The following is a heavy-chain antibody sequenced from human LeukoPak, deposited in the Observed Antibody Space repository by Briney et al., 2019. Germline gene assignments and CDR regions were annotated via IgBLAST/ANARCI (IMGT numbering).Heavy chain of an antibody. CDR3: ARAVGYDILTGYNRGWFFDL. CDR2: IYYTGST. V-gene: IGHV4-31*03. J-gene: IGHJ2*01. Sequence: SETLSLTCTVSGRSISSGDSYWTWIRQHPGKGLEWIGYIYYTGSTYYNPSLQSRLTISVGTSKNQFSLELSAVTAADTAVYYCARAVGYDILTGYNRGWFFDLWGRGTLVTVSS. CDR1: GRSISSGDSY. D-gene: IGHD3-9*01.